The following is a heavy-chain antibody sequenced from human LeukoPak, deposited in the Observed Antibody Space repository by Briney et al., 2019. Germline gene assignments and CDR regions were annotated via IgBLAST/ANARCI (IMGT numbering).Heavy chain of an antibody. CDR3: AHGPSYFDILTGYQIDTFDI. Sequence: VSGPTLVNPTQTLTLTCTFSGFSLSTSGVGVGWIRQPPGKALEWLALICWDDDKRYSPSLKSRLTITKDTSKNQVVLTMTNMDPVDTATYYCAHGPSYFDILTGYQIDTFDIWGQGTMVTVSS. D-gene: IGHD3-9*01. J-gene: IGHJ3*02. V-gene: IGHV2-5*02. CDR1: GFSLSTSGVG. CDR2: ICWDDDK.